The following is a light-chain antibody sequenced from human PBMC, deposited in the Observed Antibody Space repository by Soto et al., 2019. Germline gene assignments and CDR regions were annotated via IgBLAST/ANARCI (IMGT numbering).Light chain of an antibody. CDR1: SSNIGNNY. Sequence: QSVLTQPPSVSAAPGQKVTISCSGSSSNIGNNYVSWYQQLPGTAPKLLIYEVTKRPSGVPDRFSGSKSGNTASLTVSGLQAEDEADYYCMSYVGSNIFVFGTGTKLTVL. CDR3: MSYVGSNIFV. CDR2: EVT. J-gene: IGLJ1*01. V-gene: IGLV1-51*01.